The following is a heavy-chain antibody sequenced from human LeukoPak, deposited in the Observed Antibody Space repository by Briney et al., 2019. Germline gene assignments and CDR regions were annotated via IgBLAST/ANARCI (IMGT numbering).Heavy chain of an antibody. J-gene: IGHJ4*02. CDR3: ASNDYADYFDY. CDR2: IKQDGSEK. D-gene: IGHD4-17*01. Sequence: GGSLRLSCAASGFTFSSYWMSWVRQAPGKGLEWVANIKQDGSEKYYVDSVKGRFTISRDNAKNSLYLQMNSLRAEDTAVYYCASNDYADYFDYWGQGTLVTVSS. CDR1: GFTFSSYW. V-gene: IGHV3-7*01.